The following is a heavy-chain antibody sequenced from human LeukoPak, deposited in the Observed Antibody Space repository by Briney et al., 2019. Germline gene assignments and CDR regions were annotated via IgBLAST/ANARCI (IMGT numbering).Heavy chain of an antibody. CDR1: GFTFSSYE. J-gene: IGHJ6*03. CDR2: INSDGINT. D-gene: IGHD3-3*01. CDR3: AKTSLSDASGHYYYMDV. Sequence: GGSLRLSCAASGFTFSSYEMNWVRQAPGKGLVWVSRINSDGINTSYADSVKGRFTISRDNAKNTLNLQVNNLRTEDTALYYCAKTSLSDASGHYYYMDVWGKGTTVTVSS. V-gene: IGHV3-74*01.